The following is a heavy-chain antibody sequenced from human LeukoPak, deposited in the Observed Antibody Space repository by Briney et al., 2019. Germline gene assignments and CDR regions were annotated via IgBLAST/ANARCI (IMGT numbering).Heavy chain of an antibody. CDR1: GFSFDDYA. CDR3: AKDGYSRHDAYYYYYYGMDV. V-gene: IGHV3-9*01. Sequence: GRSLRLSCAASGFSFDDYAMHWVRQAPGKGLEWVSGISWNSGSIGYADSVKGRFTISRDNAKNSLYLQMNSLRAEDTALYYCAKDGYSRHDAYYYYYYGMDVWGQGTTVTVSS. CDR2: ISWNSGSI. J-gene: IGHJ6*02. D-gene: IGHD2-15*01.